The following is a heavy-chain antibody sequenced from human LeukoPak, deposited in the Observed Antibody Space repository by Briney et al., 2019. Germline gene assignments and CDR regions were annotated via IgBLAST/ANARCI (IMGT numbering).Heavy chain of an antibody. CDR1: GFTFSKYW. CDR2: IKQDGSQK. D-gene: IGHD3-3*01. V-gene: IGHV3-7*01. Sequence: GGSLRLSCAASGFTFSKYWMTWVRQAPGKGLEWVANIKQDGSQKYYVDSVEGRFTISRDNAKNSLYLQMNSLRVEDTAVYYCARDVEAGDFWSGYGYWGQGTLVTVSS. CDR3: ARDVEAGDFWSGYGY. J-gene: IGHJ4*02.